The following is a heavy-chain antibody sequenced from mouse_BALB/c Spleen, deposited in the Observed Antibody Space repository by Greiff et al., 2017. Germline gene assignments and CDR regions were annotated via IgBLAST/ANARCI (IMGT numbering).Heavy chain of an antibody. V-gene: IGHV7-3*02. CDR3: ARERYDGAWFAY. J-gene: IGHJ3*01. CDR2: IRNKANGYTT. D-gene: IGHD2-14*01. Sequence: EVMLVESGGGLVQPGGSLRLSCATSGFTFTDYYMSWVRQPPGKALEWLGFIRNKANGYTTEYSASVKGRFTISRDNSQSILYLQMNTLRAEDSATYYCARERYDGAWFAYWGQGTLVTVSA. CDR1: GFTFTDYY.